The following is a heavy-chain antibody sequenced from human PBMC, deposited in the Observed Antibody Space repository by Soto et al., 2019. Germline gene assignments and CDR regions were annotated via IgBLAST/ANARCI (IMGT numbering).Heavy chain of an antibody. CDR2: FDPEDGET. D-gene: IGHD3-22*01. Sequence: ASVKVSCKASGYTFTSYGISWVRQAPGQGLEWMGCFDPEDGETNYAQKFQGRVTMTEDTSTDTAYMELSSLRSEDTAVYYCATTTYYYDSSGYYYYFDYWGQGTLVTVSS. J-gene: IGHJ4*02. V-gene: IGHV1-24*01. CDR1: GYTFTSYG. CDR3: ATTTYYYDSSGYYYYFDY.